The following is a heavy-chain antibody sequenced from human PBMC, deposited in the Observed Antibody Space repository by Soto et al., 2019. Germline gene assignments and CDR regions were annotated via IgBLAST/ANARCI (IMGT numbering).Heavy chain of an antibody. D-gene: IGHD5-18*01. J-gene: IGHJ4*02. CDR2: INAGNGNT. CDR1: GYTFTSYA. V-gene: IGHV1-3*01. Sequence: ASVKVSCKASGYTFTSYAMHWVRQAPGQRLEWMGWINAGNGNTKYSQKFQGRVTITRDTSASTAYMELSSLRSEDTAVYYCARDRGYSYGYFDYWGQGTLVTVSS. CDR3: ARDRGYSYGYFDY.